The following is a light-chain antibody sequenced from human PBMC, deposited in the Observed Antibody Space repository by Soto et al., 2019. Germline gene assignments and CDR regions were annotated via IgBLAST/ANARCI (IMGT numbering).Light chain of an antibody. CDR2: DAS. Sequence: EIVMTQSPATLSVSPGERATLSCRASQSVGSDLAWYQQKPGQAPMLVIYDASSRATGIPDRFSGSGSGTDFTLTISRLEPEDFAVYYCQQYGSSLTFGGGTK. CDR3: QQYGSSLT. CDR1: QSVGSD. V-gene: IGKV3-20*01. J-gene: IGKJ4*01.